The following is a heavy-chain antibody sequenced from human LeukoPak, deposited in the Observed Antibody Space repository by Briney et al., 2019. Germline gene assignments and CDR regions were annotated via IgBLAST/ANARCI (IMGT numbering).Heavy chain of an antibody. CDR1: GYTFTTYY. Sequence: ASVKVSCKASGYTFTTYYIHWVRQAPGQGLEWMGIINPSGGSTNYAREFQGRVTVTRDMSASTVYMELSSLRSEDAAVYYCARGGIIGYYYYYYMDVWGKGTTVTISS. D-gene: IGHD3-10*01. CDR2: INPSGGST. CDR3: ARGGIIGYYYYYYMDV. V-gene: IGHV1-46*01. J-gene: IGHJ6*03.